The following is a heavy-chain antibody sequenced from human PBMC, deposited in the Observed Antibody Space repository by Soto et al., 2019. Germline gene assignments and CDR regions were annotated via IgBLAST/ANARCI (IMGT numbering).Heavy chain of an antibody. Sequence: PGGSLRLSCAASGFTFSSYWMHWARQAPGKGLVWVSRINSDGSSTTYADSVKGRFTISRDNAKNTLYLQMNSLRAEDTAVYYCARDLKGPLGYYWGQGTMVTVSS. CDR3: ARDLKGPLGYY. D-gene: IGHD3-22*01. CDR1: GFTFSSYW. CDR2: INSDGSST. J-gene: IGHJ3*01. V-gene: IGHV3-74*01.